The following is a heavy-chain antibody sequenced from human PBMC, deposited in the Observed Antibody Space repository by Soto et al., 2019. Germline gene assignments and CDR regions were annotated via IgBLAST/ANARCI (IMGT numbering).Heavy chain of an antibody. V-gene: IGHV3-30-3*01. Sequence: QVQLVESGGGVVQPGRSLSLSCAASGFTFSSYAMHWVRQAPGKGLEWVAVISYDGSNKYYAASVKGRFTISRDNSKNTLYLQMNSLRAEDTAVYYCARALAARLDYWGQGTLVTVSS. CDR2: ISYDGSNK. D-gene: IGHD6-6*01. J-gene: IGHJ4*02. CDR1: GFTFSSYA. CDR3: ARALAARLDY.